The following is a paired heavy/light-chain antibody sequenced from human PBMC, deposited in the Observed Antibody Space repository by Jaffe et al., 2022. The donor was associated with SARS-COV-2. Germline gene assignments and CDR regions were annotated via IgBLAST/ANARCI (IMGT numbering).Heavy chain of an antibody. D-gene: IGHD1-1*01. Sequence: QVQLVQSGAEVREPGASVKVSCKSSGYTFTRHDLNWVRQATGQGPEWVGWMNPDTGNSESAQHFQGRVTLTRNTSISTAYLELTSLRSEDTAVYYCARGRFDVTTVLDTWGQGTLVTVSS. CDR2: MNPDTGNS. V-gene: IGHV1-8*02. J-gene: IGHJ5*02. CDR3: ARGRFDVTTVLDT. CDR1: GYTFTRHD.
Light chain of an antibody. CDR3: QQYYSTPRT. Sequence: DIVMTQSPDSLAVSLGERATINCKSSQNILYSSNNKNYLAWYQQKPGQPPKLLIYWASTRESGVPDRFSGSGSGTDFTLTISSLQAEDVAIYYCQQYYSTPRTFGQGTKVEIK. CDR1: QNILYSSNNKNY. V-gene: IGKV4-1*01. CDR2: WAS. J-gene: IGKJ1*01.